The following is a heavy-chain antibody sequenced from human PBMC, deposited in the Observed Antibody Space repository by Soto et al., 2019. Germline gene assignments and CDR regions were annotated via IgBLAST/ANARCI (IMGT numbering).Heavy chain of an antibody. CDR1: GGSISSGDYY. Sequence: QVQLQESGPGLVKPSQTLSLTCTVSGGSISSGDYYWSWIRQPPGKGLEWIGYIYYSGSTYYNPSLKSRVTISVDTSKNQFSLKLSSVTAADTAVYYCARVPLISTSWWVWFDPWGQGTLVTVSS. J-gene: IGHJ5*02. V-gene: IGHV4-30-4*01. CDR3: ARVPLISTSWWVWFDP. D-gene: IGHD2-2*01. CDR2: IYYSGST.